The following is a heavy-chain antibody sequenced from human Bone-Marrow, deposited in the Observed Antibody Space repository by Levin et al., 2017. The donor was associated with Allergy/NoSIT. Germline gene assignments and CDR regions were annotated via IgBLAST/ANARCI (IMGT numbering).Heavy chain of an antibody. V-gene: IGHV4-38-2*02. J-gene: IGHJ6*02. CDR2: IYHSGST. Sequence: SQTLSLTCAVSGYSISSGYYWGWIRQPPGKGLEWIGSIYHSGSTYYNPSLKSRVTISVDTSKNQFSLKLSSVTAADTAVYYCARDCGYYPYYYYYYGMDVWGQGTTVTVSS. CDR3: ARDCGYYPYYYYYYGMDV. CDR1: GYSISSGYY. D-gene: IGHD3-22*01.